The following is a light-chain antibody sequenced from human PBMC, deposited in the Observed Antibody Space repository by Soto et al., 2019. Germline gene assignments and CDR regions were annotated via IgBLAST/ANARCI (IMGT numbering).Light chain of an antibody. J-gene: IGLJ1*01. V-gene: IGLV2-8*01. CDR2: EVS. CDR3: KSYAGSNNYV. Sequence: QSALTQPPSASGSPGQSVTISCTGTSSDVGAYDFVSWYQQHPGKAPKLMIVEVSKRPSGVPDRFSGSKSGNTASLTVSGLQAEDEADYYCKSYAGSNNYVFGTGTQLTVL. CDR1: SSDVGAYDF.